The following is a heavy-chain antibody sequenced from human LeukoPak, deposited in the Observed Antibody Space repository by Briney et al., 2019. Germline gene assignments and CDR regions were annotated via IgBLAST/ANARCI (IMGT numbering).Heavy chain of an antibody. CDR1: GLTFSDYS. CDR3: AKRVSAGLPPSLDF. V-gene: IGHV3-23*01. J-gene: IGHJ4*02. CDR2: ISAGGGST. D-gene: IGHD6-19*01. Sequence: GGSLRLSCAVSGLTFSDYSMTWVRQAPGKGLFWVSGISAGGGSTYYADSVKGRFTISRDNSRNTLYLQMNSLRAEDTAVYYCAKRVSAGLPPSLDFWGQGTLVTVSS.